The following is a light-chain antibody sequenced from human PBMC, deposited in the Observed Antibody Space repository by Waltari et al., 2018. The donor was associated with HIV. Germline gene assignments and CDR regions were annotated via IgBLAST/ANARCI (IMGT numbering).Light chain of an antibody. CDR1: KPDIGYSNY. CDR2: EVT. CDR3: SSYTTSGIVV. Sequence: HSALAQPASVSGSPGQSVIISCTGSKPDIGYSNYFSWYQHQSGRAHKSLIYEVTSRPSGISSRFSGSKSGNTAFLTISGLQIDDEGDYFCSSYTTSGIVVFGGGTKVTVL. V-gene: IGLV2-14*01. J-gene: IGLJ2*01.